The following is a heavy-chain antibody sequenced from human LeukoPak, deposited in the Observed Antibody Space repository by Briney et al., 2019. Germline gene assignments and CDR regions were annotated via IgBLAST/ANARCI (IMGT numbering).Heavy chain of an antibody. CDR1: GGSISSGGYS. CDR2: IYHSGST. Sequence: SETLSLTCAVSGGSISSGGYSWSWIRQPPGTGLEWIGYIYHSGSTYYNPSLKSRVTISVDRSKNQFSLKLSSVTAADTAVYYCARENSRHFDYWGQGTLVTVSS. CDR3: ARENSRHFDY. J-gene: IGHJ4*02. D-gene: IGHD6-13*01. V-gene: IGHV4-30-2*01.